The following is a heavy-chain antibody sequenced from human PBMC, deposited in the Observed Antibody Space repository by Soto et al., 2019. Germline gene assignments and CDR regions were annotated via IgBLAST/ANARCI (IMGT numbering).Heavy chain of an antibody. D-gene: IGHD6-13*01. J-gene: IGHJ5*02. Sequence: GGSLRLSCAASGFTFDDYAMHWVRQAPGKGLEWVSGISWNSGSIGYADSVKGRFTISRDNAKNSLYLQMNSLRAEDTALYYCAKDMSSSWSIGWFDPRGQGTLVTVSS. CDR3: AKDMSSSWSIGWFDP. CDR1: GFTFDDYA. CDR2: ISWNSGSI. V-gene: IGHV3-9*01.